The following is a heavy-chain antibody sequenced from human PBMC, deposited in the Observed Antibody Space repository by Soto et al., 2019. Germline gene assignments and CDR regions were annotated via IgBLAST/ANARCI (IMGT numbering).Heavy chain of an antibody. CDR3: ARSNDYGDYPTYYFDY. CDR1: GASVSSATHY. D-gene: IGHD4-17*01. CDR2: IYYSGTT. Sequence: SETLSLTCTVSGASVSSATHYWNWIRQPPGKPLEWIGYIYYSGTTNYNPSLRSRVTISLDRSNDQFSLKLSSVTAADTAVYYCARSNDYGDYPTYYFDYWGQGTLVTVSS. J-gene: IGHJ4*02. V-gene: IGHV4-61*01.